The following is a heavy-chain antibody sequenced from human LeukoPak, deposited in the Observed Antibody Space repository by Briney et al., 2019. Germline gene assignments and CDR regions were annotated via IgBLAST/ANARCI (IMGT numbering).Heavy chain of an antibody. V-gene: IGHV6-1*01. Sequence: SQTLSLTCAISGDSVSSNSAAWNWLRQSPSRGLEWLGRTYYRSKWYYDYAVSVKSRIAISPDTSKNQFSLQLNSVTPEDSALYFCAREPTTVPDRFDYWGQGTLVTVSS. CDR3: AREPTTVPDRFDY. J-gene: IGHJ4*02. CDR2: TYYRSKWYY. CDR1: GDSVSSNSAA. D-gene: IGHD4-17*01.